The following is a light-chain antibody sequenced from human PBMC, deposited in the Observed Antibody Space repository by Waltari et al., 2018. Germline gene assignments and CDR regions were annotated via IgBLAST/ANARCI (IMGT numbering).Light chain of an antibody. CDR1: NSNIGKNT. Sequence: QSVVTQPPSASAPPGQRVTMSCSGSNSNIGKNTVNWYQQLPGTAPKLIVFRNDQRPSGVPDRYSASGSGRSACLAIGGLQFDDGADDYCATWDDSLSGWVFGGGTRLTVL. CDR3: ATWDDSLSGWV. J-gene: IGLJ3*02. CDR2: RND. V-gene: IGLV1-44*01.